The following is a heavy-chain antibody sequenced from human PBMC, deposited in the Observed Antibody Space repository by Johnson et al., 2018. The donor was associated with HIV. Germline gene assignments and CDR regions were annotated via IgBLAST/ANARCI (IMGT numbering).Heavy chain of an antibody. CDR3: ARGKDMAGTGAFDI. V-gene: IGHV3-30*04. D-gene: IGHD6-19*01. CDR1: EFTFSNYA. Sequence: QMLLVESGGGVVQPGRSLKLSCAASEFTFSNYAMHLVRQAPGKGLEWVAAISYDGSNKYYADSVKGRFTISRDNSKTTRYLQRNSLRAGYTAVYFCARGKDMAGTGAFDIWGQGTMVTVSS. J-gene: IGHJ3*02. CDR2: ISYDGSNK.